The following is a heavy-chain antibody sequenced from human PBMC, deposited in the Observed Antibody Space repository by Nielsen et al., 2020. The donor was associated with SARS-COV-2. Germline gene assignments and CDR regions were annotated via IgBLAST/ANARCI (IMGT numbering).Heavy chain of an antibody. CDR2: ISYDGSNK. J-gene: IGHJ6*03. Sequence: WIRQPPGKGLEWVAVISYDGSNKYYADSVKGRFTISRDNSKNTLYLQMNSLRAEDTAVYYCAKEGIVVVPAAILSYYYYYYYMDVWGKGTTVTVYS. V-gene: IGHV3-30*18. CDR3: AKEGIVVVPAAILSYYYYYYYMDV. D-gene: IGHD2-2*01.